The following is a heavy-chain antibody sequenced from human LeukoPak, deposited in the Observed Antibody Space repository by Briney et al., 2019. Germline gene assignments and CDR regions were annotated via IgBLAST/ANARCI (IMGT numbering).Heavy chain of an antibody. CDR2: IYYSGST. CDR1: GGSISGYY. J-gene: IGHJ4*02. D-gene: IGHD2-2*01. Sequence: PSETLSLTCTVSGGSISGYYWSWIRQPPGKGLEWIGNIYYSGSTNYNPSLKSRVIISVDTSKNQFSLKLSSVTAADTAVYYCARLSSSNQSKGDYWGQGTLATVSS. V-gene: IGHV4-59*01. CDR3: ARLSSSNQSKGDY.